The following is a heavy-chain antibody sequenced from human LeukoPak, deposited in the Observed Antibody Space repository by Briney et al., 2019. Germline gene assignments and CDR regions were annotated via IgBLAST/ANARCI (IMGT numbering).Heavy chain of an antibody. CDR3: ARDLNIVVVVGWLDP. V-gene: IGHV1-2*02. D-gene: IGHD2-15*01. CDR2: INPNSGGT. J-gene: IGHJ5*02. Sequence: ASVKVSCKASGYTFTGYYMHWVRQAPGQGLEWMGWINPNSGGTNYAQKFQGRVTMTRDTSISTAYMELSRLRSDDTAVYYCARDLNIVVVVGWLDPWGQGTLVTVSS. CDR1: GYTFTGYY.